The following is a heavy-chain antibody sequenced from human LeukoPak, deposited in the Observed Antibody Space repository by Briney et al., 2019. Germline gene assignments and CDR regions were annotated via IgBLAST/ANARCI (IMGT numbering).Heavy chain of an antibody. Sequence: SGTLSLTCAVYGGSFSGYYWSWIRQPPGKGLEWTGEINHSGSTNYNPSLKSRVTISVDTSKNQFSLKLSSVTAADTAVYYCARVRGYSNYVWGQGTLVTVSS. J-gene: IGHJ4*02. CDR1: GGSFSGYY. CDR3: ARVRGYSNYV. D-gene: IGHD4-11*01. CDR2: INHSGST. V-gene: IGHV4-34*01.